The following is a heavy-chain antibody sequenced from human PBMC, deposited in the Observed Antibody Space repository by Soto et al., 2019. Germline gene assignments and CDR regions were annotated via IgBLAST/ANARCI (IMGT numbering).Heavy chain of an antibody. CDR3: ARERPSYDILTGYPRHYYYMDV. D-gene: IGHD3-9*01. CDR2: IYYSGST. CDR1: GGSISSYY. J-gene: IGHJ6*03. Sequence: PSETLSLTCTVSGGSISSYYWSWIRQPPGKGLEWIGYIYYSGSTNYNPSLKSRVTISVDTSKNQFSLKLSSVTAADTAVYYCARERPSYDILTGYPRHYYYMDVWGKGTTVTVSS. V-gene: IGHV4-59*01.